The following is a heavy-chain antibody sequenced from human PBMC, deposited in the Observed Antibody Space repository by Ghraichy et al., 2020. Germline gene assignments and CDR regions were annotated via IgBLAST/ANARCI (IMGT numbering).Heavy chain of an antibody. D-gene: IGHD7-27*01. Sequence: SETLSLTCTVSGGSVSSGSYYWSWIRQPPGKGLEWIGYIYYSGSTNYNPSLKSRVTISVDTSKNQFSLKLTSVTAADTAVYYCARDYSYWGRAFDIWGQGTMVTVSS. CDR3: ARDYSYWGRAFDI. CDR1: GGSVSSGSYY. V-gene: IGHV4-61*01. J-gene: IGHJ3*02. CDR2: IYYSGST.